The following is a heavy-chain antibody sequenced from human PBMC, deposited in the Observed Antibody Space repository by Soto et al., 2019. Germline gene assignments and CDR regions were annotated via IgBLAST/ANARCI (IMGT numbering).Heavy chain of an antibody. V-gene: IGHV1-18*04. CDR2: ISTNSGNT. J-gene: IGHJ3*02. Sequence: GASVKVSCKASGYTFTNYGISWVRQAPGQGLEWMGWISTNSGNTKSAQRLQGRVTMTTDTSTSTAYMELRSLRSDDTAVYYCTRHSYVRGRYRDDDAFDIWGQGTMVTVSS. D-gene: IGHD3-16*02. CDR1: GYTFTNYG. CDR3: TRHSYVRGRYRDDDAFDI.